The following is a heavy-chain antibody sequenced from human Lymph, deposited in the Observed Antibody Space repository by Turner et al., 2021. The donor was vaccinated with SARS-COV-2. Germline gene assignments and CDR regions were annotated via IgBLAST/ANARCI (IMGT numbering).Heavy chain of an antibody. CDR2: NSGDGRGT. V-gene: IGHV3-43*02. J-gene: IGHJ4*02. CDR1: GFTFDDYA. D-gene: IGHD2-15*01. CDR3: AKDPGYCSGGSCYSRTYFDF. Sequence: DVQLVESGGGVVQPGGSLILSCAASGFTFDDYAMHWVRQDRVKGLEWGSRNSGDGRGTYYADSVKGRFTISRDNSKNSMSLQMNSLRAEDTALYYCAKDPGYCSGGSCYSRTYFDFWGQGTLVTVSA.